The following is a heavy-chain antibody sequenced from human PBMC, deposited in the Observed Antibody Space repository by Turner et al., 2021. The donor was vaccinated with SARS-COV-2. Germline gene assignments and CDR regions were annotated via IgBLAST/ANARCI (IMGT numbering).Heavy chain of an antibody. J-gene: IGHJ4*02. Sequence: QVQLVESGGGVVQPGRSLRLSCAASGFTFSSYGMDWVRQATGKGVEWVAVISYDGSNKYYADAVKGRFTISRDNSKNTLYLQMNSLRAEDTAVDYCAKDGAPFLLYFGEPTFYFDYWGQGTLVTVSS. CDR1: GFTFSSYG. D-gene: IGHD3-10*01. CDR2: ISYDGSNK. CDR3: AKDGAPFLLYFGEPTFYFDY. V-gene: IGHV3-30*18.